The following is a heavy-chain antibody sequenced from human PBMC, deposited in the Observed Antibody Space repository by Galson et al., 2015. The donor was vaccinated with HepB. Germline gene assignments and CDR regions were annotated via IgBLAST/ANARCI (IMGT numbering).Heavy chain of an antibody. CDR3: ARGRMTGIYYDTSDSGGMDV. V-gene: IGHV4-34*01. CDR1: GGSFSHYY. D-gene: IGHD3-22*01. J-gene: IGHJ6*02. CDR2: INHSGSA. Sequence: LSLTCAVYGGSFSHYYWNWIRQPPGKGLTWIGEINHSGSANYNPPLKSRVTMSIDTSKNQFSLKLNSVTAADTAVYYCARGRMTGIYYDTSDSGGMDVWGQGTTVTVSS.